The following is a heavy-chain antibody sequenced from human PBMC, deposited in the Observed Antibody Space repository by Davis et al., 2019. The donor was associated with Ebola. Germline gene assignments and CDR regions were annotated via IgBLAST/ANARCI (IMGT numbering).Heavy chain of an antibody. Sequence: ASVKVSCKTSGYTFTGYFIHWVRQAPGQGLEWMGWINPNSGGTMYAQKFKGRVTMTRDTSISTAYMDLSRLRSDDTAVYYCGGGGWDGIDIWGRGTMVTVSS. CDR3: GGGGWDGIDI. V-gene: IGHV1-2*02. CDR2: INPNSGGT. J-gene: IGHJ3*02. CDR1: GYTFTGYF. D-gene: IGHD1-26*01.